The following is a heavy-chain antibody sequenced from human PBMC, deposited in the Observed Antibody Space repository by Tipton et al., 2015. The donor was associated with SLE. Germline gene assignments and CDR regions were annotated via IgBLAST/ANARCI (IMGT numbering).Heavy chain of an antibody. CDR2: INQFRST. Sequence: TLSLTCTVSGGSISSGGYYWSWIRQPPGKGLEWIGEINQFRSTNYNPSLESRLTMSVDTSKNQFSLELSSVTAADTAVYYCARHHMVQHYNSNVYTYYFDYWGQGTLVTVSS. V-gene: IGHV4-39*07. J-gene: IGHJ4*02. CDR3: ARHHMVQHYNSNVYTYYFDY. D-gene: IGHD2/OR15-2a*01. CDR1: GGSISSGGYY.